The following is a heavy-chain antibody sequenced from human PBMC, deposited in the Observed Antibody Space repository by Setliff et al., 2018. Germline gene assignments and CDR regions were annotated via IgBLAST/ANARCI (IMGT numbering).Heavy chain of an antibody. CDR2: IYDSGST. V-gene: IGHV4-59*01. D-gene: IGHD6-19*01. CDR1: GGSFTSYY. CDR3: ARDNIAVANRYYYYYGTDV. J-gene: IGHJ6*02. Sequence: SETLSLTCAVYGGSFTSYYWSWIRQPPGKGLEWIGSIYDSGSTSYNSSLKSRVTISVDTSKNLFSLKLSSVTAADTAVYYCARDNIAVANRYYYYYGTDVWGQGTTVTV.